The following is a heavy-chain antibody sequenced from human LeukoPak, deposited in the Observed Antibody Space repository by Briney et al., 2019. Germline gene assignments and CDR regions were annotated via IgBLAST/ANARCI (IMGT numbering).Heavy chain of an antibody. CDR3: ARPPDSSSPGDAFDI. V-gene: IGHV1-2*02. Sequence: ASVKVSYKASGGTFSSYAISWVRQAPGQGLEWMGWINPNSGGTNYAQKFQGRVTMTRDTSISTAYMELSRLRSDDTAVYYCARPPDSSSPGDAFDIWGQGTMVTVSS. CDR1: GGTFSSYA. J-gene: IGHJ3*02. CDR2: INPNSGGT. D-gene: IGHD6-6*01.